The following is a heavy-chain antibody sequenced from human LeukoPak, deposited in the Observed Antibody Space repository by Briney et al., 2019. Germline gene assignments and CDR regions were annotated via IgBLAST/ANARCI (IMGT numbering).Heavy chain of an antibody. D-gene: IGHD2-15*01. V-gene: IGHV3-23*01. Sequence: GGSLRLSCAVSGLTLGTYAFSWVRQTPGKGLEWVSGISATGDDTYYAESVKGRFSMSRDIFKKTIYLQMNSLRPEDTAVYYCAKGTRHTTTRLRDFWGQGTLVAVSS. CDR2: ISATGDDT. J-gene: IGHJ4*02. CDR1: GLTLGTYA. CDR3: AKGTRHTTTRLRDF.